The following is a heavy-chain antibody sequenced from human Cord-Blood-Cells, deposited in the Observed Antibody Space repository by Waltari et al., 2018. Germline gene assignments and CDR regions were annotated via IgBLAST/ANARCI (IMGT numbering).Heavy chain of an antibody. V-gene: IGHV5-51*01. Sequence: EVQLVQSGAEVKKPGESMKISCKGSGYSFTSYWIGWVRQMPGEGLEWMGIIYPGDSDTRYSPSFQCQVTISANKSISTAYLQWSSLKASDTAMYYCAIHSDYYDSSGYYLNWFDPWGQGTLVTFSS. CDR1: GYSFTSYW. CDR3: AIHSDYYDSSGYYLNWFDP. D-gene: IGHD3-22*01. CDR2: IYPGDSDT. J-gene: IGHJ5*02.